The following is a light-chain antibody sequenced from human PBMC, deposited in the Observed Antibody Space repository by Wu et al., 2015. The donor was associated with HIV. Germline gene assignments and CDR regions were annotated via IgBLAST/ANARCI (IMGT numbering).Light chain of an antibody. CDR2: DAS. CDR1: RSVNRY. J-gene: IGKJ4*01. V-gene: IGKV3-11*01. CDR3: QQYKKWPLN. Sequence: DIVLTQSPATLSLSPGERATLSCRASRSVNRYLVWYQQKPGQVPRLLIYDASNRATGIPARFSGSGSGTEFTLTISNIQSADFAVYYCQQYKKWPLNFGGGTKVEIK.